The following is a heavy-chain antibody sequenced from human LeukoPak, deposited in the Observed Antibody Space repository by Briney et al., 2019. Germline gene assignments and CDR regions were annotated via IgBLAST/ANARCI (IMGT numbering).Heavy chain of an antibody. CDR1: GFTFSSYS. D-gene: IGHD3-10*01. J-gene: IGHJ4*02. CDR3: ARGPYYAAGSFDY. V-gene: IGHV3-21*01. CDR2: ISSSSSYI. Sequence: GGSLRLSCAASGFTFSSYSMNWVRQAPGKGLEWVSSISSSSSYIYYADSVKGRFTVSRDNAKDTLYLQMNSLRVEDTAVYYCARGPYYAAGSFDYWGQGTLVTVSS.